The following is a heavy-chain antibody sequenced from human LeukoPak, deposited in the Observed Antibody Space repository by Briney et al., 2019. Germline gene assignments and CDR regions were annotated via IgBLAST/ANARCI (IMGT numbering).Heavy chain of an antibody. J-gene: IGHJ4*02. CDR1: GGTFSSYA. CDR3: VGTRGDYFDY. CDR2: IIPIFDTP. Sequence: VASVKVSCKASGGTFSSYAISWVRQAPGQGLEWMGVIIPIFDTPKYAQNFQGRVTLTADESTSTAYMEVSSLRSEDTAVYYCVGTRGDYFDYWGQGTLVTVSS. V-gene: IGHV1-69*13. D-gene: IGHD2-15*01.